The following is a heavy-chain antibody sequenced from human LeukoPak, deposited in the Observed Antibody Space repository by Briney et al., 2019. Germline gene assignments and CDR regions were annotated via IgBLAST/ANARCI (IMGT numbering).Heavy chain of an antibody. CDR2: ISYDGSNK. CDR3: ARESPITMVRGVTIPNSPYYGMDV. Sequence: GGSLRLSCAASGFTFSSYAMHWVRQAPGKGLEWVAVISYDGSNKYYADSVKGRFTISRDNSKNTLYLQMNSLRAEDTAVYYCARESPITMVRGVTIPNSPYYGMDVWGQGTTVTVSS. J-gene: IGHJ6*02. V-gene: IGHV3-30-3*01. D-gene: IGHD3-10*01. CDR1: GFTFSSYA.